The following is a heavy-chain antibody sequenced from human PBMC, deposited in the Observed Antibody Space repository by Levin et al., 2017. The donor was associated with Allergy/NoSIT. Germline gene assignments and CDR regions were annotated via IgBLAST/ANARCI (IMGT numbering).Heavy chain of an antibody. CDR1: GGSISSYY. V-gene: IGHV4-59*08. CDR3: ARHVIRSSSSWYPDGLGYYGMDV. Sequence: SQTLSLTCTVSGGSISSYYWSWIRQPPGKGLEWIGYIYYSGSTNYNPSLKSRVTISVDTSKNQFSLKLSSVTAADTAVYYCARHVIRSSSSWYPDGLGYYGMDVWGQGTTVTVSS. CDR2: IYYSGST. J-gene: IGHJ6*02. D-gene: IGHD6-13*01.